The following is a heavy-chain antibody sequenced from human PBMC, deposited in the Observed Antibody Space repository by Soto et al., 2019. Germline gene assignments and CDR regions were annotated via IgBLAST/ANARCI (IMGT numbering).Heavy chain of an antibody. Sequence: ASVKVSCKASGYTFTSYYMHWVRQAPGQALEWMGIINPSGGSTSYAQKFQGRVTMTRDTSTSTVYMELSSLRSEDTAVYYCARVSIASPLGWYYGMDVWGQGTTVTVSS. CDR2: INPSGGST. J-gene: IGHJ6*02. V-gene: IGHV1-46*01. D-gene: IGHD6-6*01. CDR3: ARVSIASPLGWYYGMDV. CDR1: GYTFTSYY.